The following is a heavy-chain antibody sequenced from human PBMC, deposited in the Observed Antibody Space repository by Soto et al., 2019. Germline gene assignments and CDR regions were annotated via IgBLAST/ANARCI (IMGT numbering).Heavy chain of an antibody. D-gene: IGHD4-4*01. CDR1: GCSISSGDYY. J-gene: IGHJ5*02. V-gene: IGHV4-30-4*01. Sequence: SETLSLTCTVSGCSISSGDYYWSWIRQPPGKGLEWIGYIYYSGSTYYNPSLKSRVTISVDTSKNQFSLKLSSVTAADTAVYYCARERASSYTLDPWGQGTLVTVSS. CDR2: IYYSGST. CDR3: ARERASSYTLDP.